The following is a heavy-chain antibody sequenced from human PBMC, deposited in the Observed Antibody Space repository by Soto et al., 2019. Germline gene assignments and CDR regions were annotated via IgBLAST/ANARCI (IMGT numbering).Heavy chain of an antibody. Sequence: LRLSCAASGFTFSSYDMHWVRQAPGKGLEWVAVISYDGSNKYYADSVKGRFTISRDNSKNTLYLQMTSLRPEDTAMYFCARDYVYGSGFYYEAFDIWGQGTLVTVSS. J-gene: IGHJ3*02. CDR2: ISYDGSNK. D-gene: IGHD3-10*01. CDR1: GFTFSSYD. V-gene: IGHV3-30*03. CDR3: ARDYVYGSGFYYEAFDI.